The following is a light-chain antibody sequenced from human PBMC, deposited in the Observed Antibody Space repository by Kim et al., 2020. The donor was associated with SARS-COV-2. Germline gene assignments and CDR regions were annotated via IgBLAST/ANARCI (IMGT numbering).Light chain of an antibody. Sequence: GQSVTISCTGTSSDVGGYDYVSWYQQDPGKAPKLMIYDVSKRPSGVPDRFSGSKSGNTASLTISGLQVEDEADYYCCSYAGSYSWVFGGGTQLTVL. CDR3: CSYAGSYSWV. CDR2: DVS. J-gene: IGLJ3*02. CDR1: SSDVGGYDY. V-gene: IGLV2-11*01.